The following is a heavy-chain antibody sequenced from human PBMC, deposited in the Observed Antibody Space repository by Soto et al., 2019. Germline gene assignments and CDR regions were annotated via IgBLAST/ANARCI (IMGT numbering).Heavy chain of an antibody. CDR2: ISTYNSNT. CDR3: ARDLDGSGSYYTGY. CDR1: GYTFTSAG. D-gene: IGHD3-10*01. V-gene: IGHV1-18*01. Sequence: QVHLVQSGVEVKKPGASVKVSCKTSGYTFTSAGISWVRQAPGQGLEWMGWISTYNSNTKYAQTLQDRVTMTTDTSTSTAYMELRSLTSDDTAVYYCARDLDGSGSYYTGYWGQGTLVTVS. J-gene: IGHJ4*02.